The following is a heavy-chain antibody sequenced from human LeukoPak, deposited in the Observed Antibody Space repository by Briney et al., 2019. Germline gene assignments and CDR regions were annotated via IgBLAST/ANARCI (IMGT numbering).Heavy chain of an antibody. D-gene: IGHD3-22*01. V-gene: IGHV1-69*13. CDR1: GYTFTGYY. CDR3: ARDWGYYDSSGYK. CDR2: IIPIFGTA. Sequence: ASVKVSCKASGYTFTGYYMHWVRQAPGQGLEWMGGIIPIFGTANYAQKFQGRVTITADESTSTAYMELSSLRSEDTAVYYCARDWGYYDSSGYKWGQGTLVTVSS. J-gene: IGHJ4*02.